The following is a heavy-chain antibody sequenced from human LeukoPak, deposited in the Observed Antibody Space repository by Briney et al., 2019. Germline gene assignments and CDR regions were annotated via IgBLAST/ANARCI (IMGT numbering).Heavy chain of an antibody. J-gene: IGHJ4*02. V-gene: IGHV1-18*01. D-gene: IGHD3-10*01. CDR2: ISAYNGNT. CDR1: GYTFTSYG. CDR3: ARAGIWFGELCDY. Sequence: GASVKVSCKASGYTFTSYGISWVRQAPGQGLEWMGWISAYNGNTNYAQKLQGRVTMTTDTSTSTAYTELRSLRSDDTAVYYSARAGIWFGELCDYWGQGTLVTVSS.